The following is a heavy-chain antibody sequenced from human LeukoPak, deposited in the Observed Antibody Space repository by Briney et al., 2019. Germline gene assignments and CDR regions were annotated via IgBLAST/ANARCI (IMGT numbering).Heavy chain of an antibody. J-gene: IGHJ3*01. Sequence: EASVKVSCKASGYTFSGYGIHWVRQPPGQGIEWVGWINTYTGKAEYAQYYQGRVSVTTDMSTNTAFMEVRNLRSDDTAVYFCARGQYNYALDVWGQGTLLTVSS. CDR1: GYTFSGYG. CDR3: ARGQYNYALDV. V-gene: IGHV1-18*01. D-gene: IGHD5-24*01. CDR2: INTYTGKA.